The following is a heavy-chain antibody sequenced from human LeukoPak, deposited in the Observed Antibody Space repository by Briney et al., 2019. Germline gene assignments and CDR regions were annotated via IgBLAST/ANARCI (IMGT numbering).Heavy chain of an antibody. J-gene: IGHJ6*03. CDR3: ARATPDCGGDCYYYYYYYMDV. V-gene: IGHV3-23*01. D-gene: IGHD2-21*02. CDR1: GFAFNNYA. CDR2: ISDNGGST. Sequence: PGGSLRLSCTVSGFAFNNYAMSWVRQAPGKGLEWVSAISDNGGSTYYEASLEGRFTISRDNSKNTLYLQMNSLRAEDTAVYYCARATPDCGGDCYYYYYYYMDVWGKGTTVTVSS.